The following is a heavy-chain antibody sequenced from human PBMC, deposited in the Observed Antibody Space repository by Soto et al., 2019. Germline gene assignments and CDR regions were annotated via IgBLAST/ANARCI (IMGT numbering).Heavy chain of an antibody. Sequence: VQPQQWGAGLLKPSETLSLTCAVYGGCFSGYYWSWFRQPPGKGLEWIGEINHSGSTNYNPSIMSRVTLSVDTSNHQFSLKLSSVTAADTAEYYCARGNCTNGVCSHYFDYWDQGTLVSVSS. V-gene: IGHV4-34*01. D-gene: IGHD2-8*01. CDR2: INHSGST. CDR1: GGCFSGYY. J-gene: IGHJ4*02. CDR3: ARGNCTNGVCSHYFDY.